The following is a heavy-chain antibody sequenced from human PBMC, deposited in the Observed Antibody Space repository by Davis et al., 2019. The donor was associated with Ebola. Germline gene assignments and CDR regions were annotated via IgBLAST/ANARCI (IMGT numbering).Heavy chain of an antibody. CDR3: AKDGWFGELSFYMDV. D-gene: IGHD3-10*01. CDR1: GFTFSSYA. Sequence: GESLKISCAASGFTFSSYAMSWVRQAPGKGLEWVSAISGSGGSTYYADSVKGRFTISRDNSKNTLYLQMNSLRAEDTAVYYCAKDGWFGELSFYMDVWGKGTTVTVSS. J-gene: IGHJ6*03. CDR2: ISGSGGST. V-gene: IGHV3-23*01.